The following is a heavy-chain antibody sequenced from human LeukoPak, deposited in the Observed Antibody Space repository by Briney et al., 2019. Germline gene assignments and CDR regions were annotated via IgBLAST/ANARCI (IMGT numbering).Heavy chain of an antibody. D-gene: IGHD6-13*01. V-gene: IGHV3-11*06. Sequence: GGSLRLSCAASGFTFSDYYMSWIRQAPGKGLEWVSYISGSSDYTNYADSVKGRLTISRDNAKNSLYLQMNSLRAEDTAVYYCARIGAGSSRDYWGQGTLVTVSS. CDR1: GFTFSDYY. J-gene: IGHJ4*02. CDR2: ISGSSDYT. CDR3: ARIGAGSSRDY.